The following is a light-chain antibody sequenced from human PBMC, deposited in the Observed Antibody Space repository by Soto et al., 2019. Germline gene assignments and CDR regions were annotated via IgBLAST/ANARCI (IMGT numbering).Light chain of an antibody. Sequence: EVVLTQSPGTLSLSPGERATLSCRASQSVSSSDLAWYQQKPGQAPRLLISGASSRATGIPDRFSGGGSGTDFTLTISSLEPEDFAVYYCQQRSNLITFGQGTRLEIK. J-gene: IGKJ5*01. V-gene: IGKV3D-20*02. CDR3: QQRSNLIT. CDR1: QSVSSSD. CDR2: GAS.